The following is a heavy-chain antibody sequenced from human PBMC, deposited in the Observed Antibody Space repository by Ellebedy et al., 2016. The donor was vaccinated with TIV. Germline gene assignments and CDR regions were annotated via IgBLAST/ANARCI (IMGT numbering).Heavy chain of an antibody. D-gene: IGHD3-10*01. V-gene: IGHV4-59*01. Sequence: MPSETLSLTCTVSGGSISSYYWSWIRQPPGKGLEWIGYIYYSGSTNYNPSLKSRVTISVDTSKNQFSLKLSSVTAADTAVYYCARMVRGVTRAFDYWGQGTLVTVSS. J-gene: IGHJ4*02. CDR2: IYYSGST. CDR3: ARMVRGVTRAFDY. CDR1: GGSISSYY.